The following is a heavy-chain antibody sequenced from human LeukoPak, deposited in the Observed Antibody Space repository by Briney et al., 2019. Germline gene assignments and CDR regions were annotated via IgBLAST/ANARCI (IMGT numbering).Heavy chain of an antibody. CDR2: IYTSGST. Sequence: PSETLSLTCTVSGGSISSGGYYWSWIRQPAGKGLEWIGRIYTSGSTNYNPSLKSRVSISVDTSKNQFSLRLSSVTAADTAVYYCARTTVTTWRYYFNYWGQGTLVTVSS. CDR3: ARTTVTTWRYYFNY. CDR1: GGSISSGGYY. J-gene: IGHJ4*02. D-gene: IGHD4-17*01. V-gene: IGHV4-61*02.